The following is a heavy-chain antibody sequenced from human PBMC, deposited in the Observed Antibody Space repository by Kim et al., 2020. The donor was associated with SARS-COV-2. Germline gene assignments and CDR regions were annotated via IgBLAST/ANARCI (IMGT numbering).Heavy chain of an antibody. Sequence: SVKVSCKASGGTFSSYAISWVRQAPGQGLEWMGRIIPILGIANYAQKFQGRVTITADKSTSTAYMELSSLRSEDTAVYYCASSLSGLLFGYAFDIWGQGTMVTVSS. J-gene: IGHJ3*02. V-gene: IGHV1-69*04. CDR1: GGTFSSYA. CDR3: ASSLSGLLFGYAFDI. CDR2: IIPILGIA. D-gene: IGHD2-2*01.